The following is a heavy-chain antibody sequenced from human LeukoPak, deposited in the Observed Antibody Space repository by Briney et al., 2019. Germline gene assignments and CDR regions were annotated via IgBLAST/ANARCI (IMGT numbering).Heavy chain of an antibody. CDR3: ARDSAGYYDFWSAWFDP. CDR1: GFTFSSYA. J-gene: IGHJ5*02. CDR2: ISYDGSNK. V-gene: IGHV3-30-3*01. D-gene: IGHD3-3*01. Sequence: PGGSLRFSCAASGFTFSSYAMHWVRQAPGKGLEWVAVISYDGSNKYYADSVKGRFTISRDNSKNTLYLQMNSLRAEDTAVYYCARDSAGYYDFWSAWFDPWGQGTLVTVSS.